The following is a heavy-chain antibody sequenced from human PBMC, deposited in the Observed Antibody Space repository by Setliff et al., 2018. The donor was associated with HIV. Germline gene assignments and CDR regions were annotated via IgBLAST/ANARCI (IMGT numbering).Heavy chain of an antibody. CDR2: IYHSGST. CDR3: ARTLRAAAMGYFDY. Sequence: SETLSLTCAVSGYSISSGYYWGWIRQPPGKGLEWIGSIYHSGSTYNNPSLKSRVTISVDTSKNQFSLKLTSVTAADTVVCYCARTLRAAAMGYFDYWGQRTLVTVSS. D-gene: IGHD5-18*01. CDR1: GYSISSGYY. V-gene: IGHV4-38-2*01. J-gene: IGHJ4*02.